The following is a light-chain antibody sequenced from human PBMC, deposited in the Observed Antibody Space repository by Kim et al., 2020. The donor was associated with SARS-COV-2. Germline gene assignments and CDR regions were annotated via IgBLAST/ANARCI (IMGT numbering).Light chain of an antibody. CDR2: QDS. Sequence: SGSPGQPASITCSGDKLGDEYACWYQQKPGQSPVLVIYQDSKRPSGIPERFSGSNSGNTATLTISETQAMDEADYYCQAWDSSNVVFGGGTQLTVL. J-gene: IGLJ2*01. CDR1: KLGDEY. V-gene: IGLV3-1*01. CDR3: QAWDSSNVV.